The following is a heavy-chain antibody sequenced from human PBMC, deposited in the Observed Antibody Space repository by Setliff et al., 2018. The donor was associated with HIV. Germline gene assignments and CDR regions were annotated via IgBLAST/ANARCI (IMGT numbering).Heavy chain of an antibody. CDR3: ARSPPTTFWSGYTYYYYMDV. Sequence: SETLSLTCTVSGGSISSYYWSWIRQPPGKGLEWIGYIYYSGSTNYNPSLKSRVTISVDTSKNQFSLKLNSVTAADTAVYYCARSPPTTFWSGYTYYYYMDVWGKGTTITVSS. V-gene: IGHV4-59*01. CDR1: GGSISSYY. D-gene: IGHD3-3*01. J-gene: IGHJ6*03. CDR2: IYYSGST.